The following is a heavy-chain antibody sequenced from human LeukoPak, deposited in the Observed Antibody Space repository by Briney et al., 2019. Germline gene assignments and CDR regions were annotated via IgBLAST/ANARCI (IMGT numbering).Heavy chain of an antibody. V-gene: IGHV1-18*01. D-gene: IGHD3-3*02. CDR2: ISAYNGNT. Sequence: ASVKVSCKASGYTFTSYGISWVRQAPGQGLEWMGWISAYNGNTNYAQKLQGRVTMTTDTSTSTAYMELSSLRSEDTAVYYCARAEERHYSFDYWGQGTLVTVSS. CDR1: GYTFTSYG. J-gene: IGHJ4*02. CDR3: ARAEERHYSFDY.